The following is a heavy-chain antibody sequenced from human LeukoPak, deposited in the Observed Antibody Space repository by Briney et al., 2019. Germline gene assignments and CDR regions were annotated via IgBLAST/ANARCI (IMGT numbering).Heavy chain of an antibody. CDR2: IYSGGST. Sequence: PGGSLRLSCAASGFTVGSNYMSWVRQAPGKGLEWVSVIYSGGSTYYADSVKGRFTISRDKSKNTLYLQMNSLTAEDTAVYYGARDGRGLWSLWGQGTLVTVSS. V-gene: IGHV3-53*01. CDR1: GFTVGSNY. D-gene: IGHD5-18*01. J-gene: IGHJ4*02. CDR3: ARDGRGLWSL.